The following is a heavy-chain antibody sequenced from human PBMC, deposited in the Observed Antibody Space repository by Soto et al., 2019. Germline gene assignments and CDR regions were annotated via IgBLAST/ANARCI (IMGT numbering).Heavy chain of an antibody. V-gene: IGHV4-4*07. CDR3: ARDSQIWFDP. J-gene: IGHJ5*02. Sequence: SETLSLTCTVSGGSISGHYWSWIRQPAGKGLEWIGRIYRSGSANFNPSLKSRVTMSVDTSKNQFSLKLRSVTAADTAVYYCARDSQIWFDPWGQGALVTVSS. CDR1: GGSISGHY. CDR2: IYRSGSA.